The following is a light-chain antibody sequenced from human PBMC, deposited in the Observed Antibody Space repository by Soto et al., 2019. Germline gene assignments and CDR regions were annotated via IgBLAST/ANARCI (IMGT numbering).Light chain of an antibody. J-gene: IGKJ2*01. CDR1: HSLLHSNGFNY. V-gene: IGKV2-28*01. CDR3: MQALETPPT. Sequence: IVMSQSPLSLTVTPGQPASISCRSSHSLLHSNGFNYLDWYLQKPGQPPHLLIYLGSYRASGVPDRFRGRGSGTEFTLSITRVEAEDVGVFYCMQALETPPTFGQETK. CDR2: LGS.